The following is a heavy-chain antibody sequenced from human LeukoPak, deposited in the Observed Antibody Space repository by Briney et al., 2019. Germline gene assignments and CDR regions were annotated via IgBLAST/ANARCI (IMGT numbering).Heavy chain of an antibody. CDR3: ARDAPTTVTTTDY. CDR1: GFTFSRYW. CDR2: INSDGSST. Sequence: GGSLRLSCAASGFTFSRYWMHWVRQAPGRGLVWVSRINSDGSSTTYADSVKGRFTISRDNAKNTLYLQMNSLRAEDTAVYYCARDAPTTVTTTDYWGQGTLVTVSS. V-gene: IGHV3-74*01. J-gene: IGHJ4*02. D-gene: IGHD4-17*01.